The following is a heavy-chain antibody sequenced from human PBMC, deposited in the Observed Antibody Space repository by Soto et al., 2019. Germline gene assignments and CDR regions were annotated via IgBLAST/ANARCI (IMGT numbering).Heavy chain of an antibody. CDR1: GGTFSSYA. CDR3: ARGADCGGDCPAEYFQH. D-gene: IGHD2-21*02. V-gene: IGHV1-69*13. J-gene: IGHJ1*01. Sequence: SVKIYCKASGGTFSSYAISWVRQAPGQGLEWMGGIIPIFGTANYAQKFQGRVTITADESTSTAYMELSSLRSEDTAVYYCARGADCGGDCPAEYFQHWGQGTLVTVLL. CDR2: IIPIFGTA.